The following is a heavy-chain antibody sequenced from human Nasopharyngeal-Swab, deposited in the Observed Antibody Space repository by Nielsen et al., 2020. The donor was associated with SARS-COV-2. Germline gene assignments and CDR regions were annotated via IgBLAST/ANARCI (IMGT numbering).Heavy chain of an antibody. D-gene: IGHD3-16*01. CDR1: GFSFSTYA. CDR2: ISGSGAVT. Sequence: GESLKISCAVSGFSFSTYALTWVRQAPGKGLEWVASISGSGAVTHYADSVKGRCVISRDNSKNTLSLHLTTLRAEDTAVYYCGKVLREWEVDYYYYAMDVWGQGTTVTVSS. CDR3: GKVLREWEVDYYYYAMDV. V-gene: IGHV3-23*01. J-gene: IGHJ6*02.